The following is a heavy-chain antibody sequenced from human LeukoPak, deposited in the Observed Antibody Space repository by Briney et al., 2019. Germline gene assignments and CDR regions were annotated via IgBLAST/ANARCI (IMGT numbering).Heavy chain of an antibody. J-gene: IGHJ4*02. CDR3: NSYLYFGSNIFDY. CDR2: ISYDGSNK. D-gene: IGHD3-10*01. V-gene: IGHV3-30*03. Sequence: PGGSLRLSCAASGFTFSSYGMHWVRQAPGKGLEWVAVISYDGSNKYYADSVKGRFTISRDNSKNTLYLQMNSLRTEDSAIYYCNSYLYFGSNIFDYWGQGTLVTV. CDR1: GFTFSSYG.